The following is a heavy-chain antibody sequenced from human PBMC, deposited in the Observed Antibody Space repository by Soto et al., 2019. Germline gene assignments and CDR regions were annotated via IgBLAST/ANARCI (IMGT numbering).Heavy chain of an antibody. J-gene: IGHJ4*02. D-gene: IGHD2-15*01. CDR1: GFTFSSYG. V-gene: IGHV3-33*01. CDR3: ARDGLGYCSGGSCGLFDY. CDR2: IWYDGSNK. Sequence: QVQLVESGGGVVQPGRSLRLSCAASGFTFSSYGMHWVRQAPGKGLEWVAVIWYDGSNKYYADSVKGRFTISRDNSKNTLYQQMNSLRAEDTAVYYCARDGLGYCSGGSCGLFDYWGQGTLVTVSS.